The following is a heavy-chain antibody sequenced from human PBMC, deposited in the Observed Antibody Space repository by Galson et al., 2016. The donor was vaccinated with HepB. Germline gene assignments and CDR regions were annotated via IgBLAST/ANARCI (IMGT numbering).Heavy chain of an antibody. CDR1: GVSISRSTYY. Sequence: SETLSLTCSVSGVSISRSTYYWGWVRQPPGKGLEWIGSIFYSGSTYYNPSLKSRVTISVDTSENQFSLNLSSVTAPDTAVYYCGIVWDASGWFDTWGQGTLVTVSS. CDR3: GIVWDASGWFDT. V-gene: IGHV4-39*01. D-gene: IGHD3-16*01. J-gene: IGHJ5*02. CDR2: IFYSGST.